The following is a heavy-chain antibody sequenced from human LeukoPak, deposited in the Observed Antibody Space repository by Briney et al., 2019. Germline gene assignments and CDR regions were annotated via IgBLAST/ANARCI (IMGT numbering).Heavy chain of an antibody. V-gene: IGHV3-15*01. D-gene: IGHD6-19*01. CDR2: IKSKTDGGTT. CDR3: TARSSGWSSYGLDV. CDR1: GFTFSDYY. J-gene: IGHJ6*02. Sequence: GGSLRLSCAASGFTFSDYYMSWIRQAPGKGLEWVGRIKSKTDGGTTDYAAPVKGRFTISRDDSKNTLYLQMNSLKTEDTAVYYCTARSSGWSSYGLDVWGQGTTVTVSS.